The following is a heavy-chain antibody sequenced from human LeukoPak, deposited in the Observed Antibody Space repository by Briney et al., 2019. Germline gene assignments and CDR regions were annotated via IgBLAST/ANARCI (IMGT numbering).Heavy chain of an antibody. CDR1: GFTFSSLA. D-gene: IGHD3-22*01. J-gene: IGHJ4*02. Sequence: PGRSLRLSCTASGFTFSSLAMHWVRQAPGKGLEWVSGISGSGDATYYADSVRGRFTVSRDNSKNTLYLQMSSLRAEDTALYFCARVLSIGFHYDYWGPGTLVTVSS. CDR3: ARVLSIGFHYDY. CDR2: ISGSGDAT. V-gene: IGHV3-23*01.